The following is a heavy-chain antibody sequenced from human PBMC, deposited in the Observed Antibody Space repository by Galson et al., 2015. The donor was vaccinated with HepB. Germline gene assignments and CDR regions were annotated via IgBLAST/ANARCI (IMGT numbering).Heavy chain of an antibody. D-gene: IGHD5-18*01. Sequence: SVKVSCKVSGYTSNNYGVSWVRQAPGQGLEWMGWISTYNGNTKYAQKYQGRVTMTKDTSRNTVYMEMRSLRSDDTAVYYCARDEAGYTYGYFDYWAREPWSPSPQ. CDR3: ARDEAGYTYGYFDY. J-gene: IGHJ4*02. V-gene: IGHV1-18*04. CDR2: ISTYNGNT. CDR1: GYTSNNYG.